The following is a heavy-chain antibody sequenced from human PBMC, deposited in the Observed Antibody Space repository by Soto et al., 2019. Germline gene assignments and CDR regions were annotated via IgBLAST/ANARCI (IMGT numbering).Heavy chain of an antibody. CDR1: RYTFTSYD. V-gene: IGHV1-8*01. Sequence: QVQLVQSGAEVKKSGASVKVSCKASRYTFTSYDINWVRQATGQGLEWMGWMNPNSGNTGYAQKFQGRITKTRNTSTNTAYMELSSLRSEGTSVYYCARGQEVWWNAGPLGLHGLAAWGQGTTVTVSS. J-gene: IGHJ6*02. CDR2: MNPNSGNT. D-gene: IGHD3-16*01. CDR3: ARGQEVWWNAGPLGLHGLAA.